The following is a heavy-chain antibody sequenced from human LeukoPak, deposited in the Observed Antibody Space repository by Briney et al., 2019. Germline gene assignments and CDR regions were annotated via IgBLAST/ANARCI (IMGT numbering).Heavy chain of an antibody. CDR3: ARARTTRDGYNYGAFDI. V-gene: IGHV1-69*13. Sequence: SVKVSCKASGGTFSSYAISWVRQAPGQGLEWMGGITPIFGTANYAQKFQGRVTITADESTSTAYMELSSLRSEDTAVYYCARARTTRDGYNYGAFDIWGQGTMVTVSS. CDR1: GGTFSSYA. J-gene: IGHJ3*02. D-gene: IGHD5-24*01. CDR2: ITPIFGTA.